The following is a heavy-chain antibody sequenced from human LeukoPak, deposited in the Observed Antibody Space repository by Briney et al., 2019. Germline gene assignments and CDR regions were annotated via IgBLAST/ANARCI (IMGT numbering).Heavy chain of an antibody. CDR3: ARVGQLVYYYYGMDV. Sequence: PGGSLRLSCAASGFTFSSYAMSWVRQAPGKGLEWVSAISGSGGSTYYADSVKGRFTISRDNSKNSLYLQMNSLRAEDTAVYYCARVGQLVYYYYGMDVWGQGTTVTVSS. V-gene: IGHV3-23*01. J-gene: IGHJ6*02. CDR1: GFTFSSYA. D-gene: IGHD6-6*01. CDR2: ISGSGGST.